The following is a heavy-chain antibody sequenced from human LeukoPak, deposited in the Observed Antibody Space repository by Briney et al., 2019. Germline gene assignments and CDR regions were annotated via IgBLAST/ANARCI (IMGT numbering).Heavy chain of an antibody. CDR1: GGSLSSGGYY. V-gene: IGHV4-31*03. Sequence: SETLSLTCTLSGGSLSSGGYYWSSVSQHPGKGLEWIGYIYYSGSTYSNPSLKSRVTISVDTSKNQFSLKLSSVTAADTAVYYCARSPAGGLTDYWGQGTLVTVSS. CDR2: IYYSGST. D-gene: IGHD2-8*02. J-gene: IGHJ4*02. CDR3: ARSPAGGLTDY.